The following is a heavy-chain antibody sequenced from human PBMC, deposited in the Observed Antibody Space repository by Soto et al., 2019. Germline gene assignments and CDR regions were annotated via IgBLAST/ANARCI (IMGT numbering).Heavy chain of an antibody. V-gene: IGHV3-48*02. Sequence: EVQLVESGGGFVQPGGSLRLSCAASGFTFTSYTMNWVRQAPGKGLEWISSISSTGTIYQADSVRGRFTISRDNAKNSLFLKMNRRRDEDTVIFSWARGGGGGGRGTLVTVSS. D-gene: IGHD3-10*01. J-gene: IGHJ2*01. CDR2: ISSTGTI. CDR1: GFTFTSYT. CDR3: ARGGGG.